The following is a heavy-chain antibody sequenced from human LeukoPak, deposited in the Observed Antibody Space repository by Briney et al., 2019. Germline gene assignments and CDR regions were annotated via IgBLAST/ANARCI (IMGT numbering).Heavy chain of an antibody. CDR2: IHDSGST. CDR1: GGSISSYY. CDR3: ARPRIGDSTITIYNWFDP. V-gene: IGHV4-59*08. J-gene: IGHJ5*02. D-gene: IGHD4-11*01. Sequence: SETLSLTCTVSGGSISSYYWNWIRQPPGGGLEWIGFIHDSGSTNYNPSLKSRVTISVDTSKNQFSLKLRSVTAADTAVYYCARPRIGDSTITIYNWFDPWGQGTLVTVSS.